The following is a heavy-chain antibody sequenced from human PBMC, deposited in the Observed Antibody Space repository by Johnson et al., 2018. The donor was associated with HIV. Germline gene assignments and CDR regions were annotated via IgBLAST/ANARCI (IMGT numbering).Heavy chain of an antibody. D-gene: IGHD3-22*01. CDR2: ISSGGSVR. Sequence: QVQLVESGGGLVKPGGSLRLPCAASGFTFSDYYMNWIRQAPGKGLEWVSYISSGGSVRYYADSVRGRFTISRDNAENSLYLQMNSLRAEDTAVYYCARDSYDISGQQHDAFDIWGKGTMVTVSS. J-gene: IGHJ3*02. V-gene: IGHV3-11*04. CDR3: ARDSYDISGQQHDAFDI. CDR1: GFTFSDYY.